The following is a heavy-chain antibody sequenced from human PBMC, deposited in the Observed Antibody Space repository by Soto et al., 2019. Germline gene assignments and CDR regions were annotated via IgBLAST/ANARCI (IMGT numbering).Heavy chain of an antibody. CDR2: ISSSSSYI. V-gene: IGHV3-21*01. J-gene: IGHJ5*02. Sequence: PGGSLRLSCAASGFTFSSYSMNWVRQAPGKGLEWVSSISSSSSYIYYADSVKGRFTISRDNAKNSLYLQMNSLRAEDTAVYYCARVNSSSSGEWFDPWGQGTLVTVSS. CDR3: ARVNSSSSGEWFDP. D-gene: IGHD6-6*01. CDR1: GFTFSSYS.